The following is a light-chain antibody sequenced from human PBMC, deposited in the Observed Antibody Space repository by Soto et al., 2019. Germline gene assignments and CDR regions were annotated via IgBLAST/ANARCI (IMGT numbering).Light chain of an antibody. Sequence: EIVMTQSPATLSVSPGERATLSCRASQSVSSNLAWYQQKPGQAPRLLIYGASTRATGIPARFSGSGSGTEFTLTISSLQSEDSAVYYCQQYHFWWTFGLGTKVDIK. V-gene: IGKV3-15*01. CDR2: GAS. CDR3: QQYHFWWT. CDR1: QSVSSN. J-gene: IGKJ1*01.